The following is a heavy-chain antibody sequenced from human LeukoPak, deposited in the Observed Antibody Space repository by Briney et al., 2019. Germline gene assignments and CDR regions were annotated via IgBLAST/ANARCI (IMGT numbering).Heavy chain of an antibody. J-gene: IGHJ5*02. D-gene: IGHD3-3*01. CDR1: GYTFTSYF. CDR3: ARAFWSGRVDP. Sequence: GASVKVSCKASGYTFTSYFMHWVRQAPGQGLEWMGIINPSGGSTSYAQKFQGRVTMTRDTSTSTVYMELSSLRSEDTAVYYCARAFWSGRVDPWGQGTLVTVSS. V-gene: IGHV1-46*03. CDR2: INPSGGST.